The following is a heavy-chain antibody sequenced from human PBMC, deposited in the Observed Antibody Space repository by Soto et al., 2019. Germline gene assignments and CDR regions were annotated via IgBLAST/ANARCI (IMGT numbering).Heavy chain of an antibody. Sequence: GGALRLSCAASGFTFSSYAMKWVRQAPGKGLEWVAVISFDGSNKYYADSVRGRFTISRDNSKNTLYLQMNSLRAEDTAVYFCARGPSSLTRFDYWGQGTLVTVSS. CDR1: GFTFSSYA. D-gene: IGHD2-2*01. J-gene: IGHJ4*02. CDR3: ARGPSSLTRFDY. V-gene: IGHV3-30-3*01. CDR2: ISFDGSNK.